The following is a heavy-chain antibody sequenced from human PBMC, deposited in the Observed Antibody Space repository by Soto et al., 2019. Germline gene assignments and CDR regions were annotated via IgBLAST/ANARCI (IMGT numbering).Heavy chain of an antibody. CDR3: ATSRISIAVAGETEYYFDY. J-gene: IGHJ4*02. CDR2: INPNSGDT. V-gene: IGHV1-2*04. CDR1: GYIFTGYY. Sequence: ASVKVSCKASGYIFTGYYMHWVRQAPGQGLEWMGWINPNSGDTNYTQKFQGWVTMTRDTSISTAYMELSRLRSDDTAVYYCATSRISIAVAGETEYYFDYWGQGTPVTVSA. D-gene: IGHD6-19*01.